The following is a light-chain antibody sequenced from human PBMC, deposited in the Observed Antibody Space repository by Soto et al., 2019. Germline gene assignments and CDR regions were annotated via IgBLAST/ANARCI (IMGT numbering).Light chain of an antibody. V-gene: IGKV3-11*01. J-gene: IGKJ5*01. CDR2: DAS. CDR3: QQRSNWPSLT. Sequence: EIVLTQSPATLSLSPGESATLSCRATRSVSSYLAWYQQKPGQAPRLLIYDASNRATGIPARFSGSGSGTDFTLTISSLEPEDFAVYYCQQRSNWPSLTFGQGTRLEI. CDR1: RSVSSY.